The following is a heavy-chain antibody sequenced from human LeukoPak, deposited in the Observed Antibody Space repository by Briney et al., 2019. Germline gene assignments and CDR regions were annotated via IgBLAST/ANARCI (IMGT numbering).Heavy chain of an antibody. Sequence: GSLRLSCAASGFTFSSYEMNWVRQAPGKGLEWISYISSSGSTIYYADSVKGRFTISRDNAKNSLHLQMNSLRAEDTAVYYCARQSRQELASDYWGQGTLVTVSS. CDR1: GFTFSSYE. J-gene: IGHJ4*02. V-gene: IGHV3-48*03. CDR2: ISSSGSTI. CDR3: ARQSRQELASDY. D-gene: IGHD6-13*01.